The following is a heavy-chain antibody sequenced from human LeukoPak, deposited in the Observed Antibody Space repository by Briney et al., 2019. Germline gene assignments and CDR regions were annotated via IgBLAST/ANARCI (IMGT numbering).Heavy chain of an antibody. V-gene: IGHV1-69*13. CDR2: IIPIFGTA. Sequence: SVKVSCKASGGTFSSYAISWVRQAPGQGLEWMGGIIPIFGTANYAQKFQGRVTITADESTSTAYMELSSLRSEDTAVYYCASNYGILTGYYLFDYWGQGTLVTVSS. D-gene: IGHD3-9*01. J-gene: IGHJ4*02. CDR1: GGTFSSYA. CDR3: ASNYGILTGYYLFDY.